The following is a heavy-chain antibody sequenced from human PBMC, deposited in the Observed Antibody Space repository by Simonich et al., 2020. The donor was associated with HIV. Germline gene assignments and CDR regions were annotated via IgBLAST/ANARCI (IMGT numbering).Heavy chain of an antibody. CDR1: GYSFTSYW. CDR3: VRRLAVAGTYWYFDL. CDR2: SSPGDSDT. Sequence: EVQLVQSGAEVKKPGESLKISCKGSGYSFTSYWIGWVRQMPGKGLEWMGSSSPGDSDTRYSPSFQGPVTISADKSISTAYLQWSSLKASDTAMYYCVRRLAVAGTYWYFDLWGRGTLVTVSS. D-gene: IGHD6-19*01. V-gene: IGHV5-51*03. J-gene: IGHJ2*01.